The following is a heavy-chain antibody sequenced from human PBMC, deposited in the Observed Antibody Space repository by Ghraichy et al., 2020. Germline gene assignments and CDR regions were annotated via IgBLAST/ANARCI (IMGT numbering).Heavy chain of an antibody. J-gene: IGHJ5*02. CDR3: ARDYRPIWNDGENWFDP. V-gene: IGHV1-2*02. D-gene: IGHD1-1*01. CDR2: INPNSGGT. CDR1: GYTFTGYY. Sequence: ASVKVSCKASGYTFTGYYMHWVRQAPGQGLEWMGWINPNSGGTNYAQKFQGRVTMTRDTSISTAYMELSRLRSDDTAVYYCARDYRPIWNDGENWFDPWGQGTLVTVSS.